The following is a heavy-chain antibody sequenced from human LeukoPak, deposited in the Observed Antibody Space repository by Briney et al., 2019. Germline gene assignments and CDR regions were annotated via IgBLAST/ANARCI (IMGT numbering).Heavy chain of an antibody. J-gene: IGHJ4*02. CDR3: ARLETYDSTLDY. CDR1: GYSITTSSYY. V-gene: IGHV4-39*01. D-gene: IGHD3-22*01. Sequence: ETLSLTCTVSGYSITTSSYYWGGIRQPPGKGLEWIGNIYYSGSTYYNPSLKSRVTISVDTSKNQFSLWLSSVTAADTAVYYCARLETYDSTLDYWGQGTLVTVSS. CDR2: IYYSGST.